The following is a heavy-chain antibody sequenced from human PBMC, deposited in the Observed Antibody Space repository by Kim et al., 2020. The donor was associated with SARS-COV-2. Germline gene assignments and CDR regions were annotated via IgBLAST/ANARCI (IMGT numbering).Heavy chain of an antibody. CDR3: ARDPFRGSGWYVTYFDY. CDR1: GFTFSSYG. Sequence: GGSLRLSCAASGFTFSSYGMHWVRQAPGKGLEWVAVIWYDGSNKYYADSVKGRFTISRDNSKNTLYLQMNSLRAEDTAVYYCARDPFRGSGWYVTYFDYWGQGTLVTVSS. V-gene: IGHV3-33*01. CDR2: IWYDGSNK. D-gene: IGHD6-19*01. J-gene: IGHJ4*02.